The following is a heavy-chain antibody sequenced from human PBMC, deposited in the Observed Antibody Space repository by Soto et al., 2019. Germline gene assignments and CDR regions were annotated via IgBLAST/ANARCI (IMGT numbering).Heavy chain of an antibody. CDR1: GGSISSFCYS. J-gene: IGHJ4*02. Sequence: SETLSLTCAVSGGSISSFCYSWSWIRQPPGKGLEWIGYIYHSGSTYYNPSLKSRVTISVDTSKNQFSLKLSSVTAADTAVYYCARESVILCTAMVPHFYDYSGQGTLVIVSS. CDR3: ARESVILCTAMVPHFYDY. V-gene: IGHV4-30-2*05. CDR2: IYHSGST. D-gene: IGHD5-18*01.